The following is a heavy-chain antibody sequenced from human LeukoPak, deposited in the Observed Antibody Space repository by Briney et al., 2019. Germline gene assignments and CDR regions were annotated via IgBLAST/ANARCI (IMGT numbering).Heavy chain of an antibody. CDR1: GFTFSSYW. Sequence: GGSLRLSCAASGFTFSSYWMSWVRQAPGKGLEWVANIKQDGSEKYYVDSVKGRFTISRDNAKNSLYLQMNSLRAEDTAVYYCARGDSSGWWGNAFDIWGQGTMVTVSS. D-gene: IGHD6-19*01. V-gene: IGHV3-7*01. J-gene: IGHJ3*02. CDR2: IKQDGSEK. CDR3: ARGDSSGWWGNAFDI.